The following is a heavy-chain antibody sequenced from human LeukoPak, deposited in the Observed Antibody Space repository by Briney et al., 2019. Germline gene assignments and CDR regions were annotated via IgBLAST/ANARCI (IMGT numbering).Heavy chain of an antibody. Sequence: PGGSLRLSCAASGFALSSYWMTWVRRTPGKGLEWVANIKPDGSGKNYVDSVKGRFTISRDNAKNSLYLQMKGLRVEDTAVYYCSSQPAVLDLDCWGQGTLVTVSS. V-gene: IGHV3-7*01. D-gene: IGHD6-19*01. CDR1: GFALSSYW. CDR2: IKPDGSGK. J-gene: IGHJ4*02. CDR3: SSQPAVLDLDC.